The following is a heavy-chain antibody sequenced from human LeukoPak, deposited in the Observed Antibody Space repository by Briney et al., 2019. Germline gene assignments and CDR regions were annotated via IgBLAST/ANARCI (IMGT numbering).Heavy chain of an antibody. J-gene: IGHJ5*02. CDR1: GGSISSSNYY. Sequence: SETLSLTCTVSGGSISSSNYYWGWIRQPPGKGLEWIGNIYYSGSTYYDPSLKSRVTISVDTSKNQFSLKLSSVTAADTAVYYCARVYNWFDTWGQGTLVTVSS. CDR2: IYYSGST. CDR3: ARVYNWFDT. V-gene: IGHV4-39*01.